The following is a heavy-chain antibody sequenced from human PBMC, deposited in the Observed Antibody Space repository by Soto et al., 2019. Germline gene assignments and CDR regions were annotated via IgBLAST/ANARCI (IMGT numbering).Heavy chain of an antibody. J-gene: IGHJ4*02. CDR3: ARDGYYDSSGYYFDY. V-gene: IGHV4-31*03. D-gene: IGHD3-22*01. Sequence: PSETLSLTCTVSGGSISSGGYYWSWIRQHQGKGLEWIGYIYYSGSTYYNPSLKSRVTISVDTSKNQFSLKLSSVTAADTAVYYCARDGYYDSSGYYFDYWGQGTLVTVSS. CDR2: IYYSGST. CDR1: GGSISSGGYY.